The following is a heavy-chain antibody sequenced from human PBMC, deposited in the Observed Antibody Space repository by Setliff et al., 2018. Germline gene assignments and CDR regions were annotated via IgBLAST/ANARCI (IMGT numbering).Heavy chain of an antibody. CDR3: ARSSGWYDY. Sequence: PGGSLRLSCAASGFTFSTYWMHWVRQVPGKGLVWVSRIGTDGSGTEYADSVKGRFTISRDNAKNSLFLQMNSLRAEDTAVYYCARSSGWYDYWGQGTLVTVSS. CDR1: GFTFSTYW. CDR2: IGTDGSGT. V-gene: IGHV3-74*03. D-gene: IGHD6-19*01. J-gene: IGHJ4*02.